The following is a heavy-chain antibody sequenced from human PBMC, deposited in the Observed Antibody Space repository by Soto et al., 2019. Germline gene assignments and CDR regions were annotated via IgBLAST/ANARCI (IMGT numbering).Heavy chain of an antibody. Sequence: SETLSLTCAVYGGSFSGYYWSWIRQPPGKGLEWIGEINHSGSTNYNPSLKSRVTISVDTSKNQFSLKLSSVTAADTAVYYCAAKAAAANMDVWGQGTTVTVSS. CDR1: GGSFSGYY. CDR3: AAKAAAANMDV. J-gene: IGHJ6*02. CDR2: INHSGST. D-gene: IGHD6-13*01. V-gene: IGHV4-34*01.